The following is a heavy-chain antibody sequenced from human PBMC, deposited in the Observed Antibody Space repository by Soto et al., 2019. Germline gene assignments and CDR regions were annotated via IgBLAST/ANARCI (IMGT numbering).Heavy chain of an antibody. Sequence: GESLKISCKGSGYSFTSYWISWVRQMPGKGLEWMGRIDPSDSYTNYSPSFQGHVTISADKSISTAYLQWSSLKASDTAMYYCARHCDYSNCIDYWGQGTLVTVSS. J-gene: IGHJ4*02. CDR1: GYSFTSYW. D-gene: IGHD4-4*01. V-gene: IGHV5-10-1*01. CDR3: ARHCDYSNCIDY. CDR2: IDPSDSYT.